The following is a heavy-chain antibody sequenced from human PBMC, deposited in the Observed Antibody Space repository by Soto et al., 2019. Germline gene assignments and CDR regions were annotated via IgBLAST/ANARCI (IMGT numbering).Heavy chain of an antibody. CDR3: VKVSTFYDILTGYYSTNFFDP. J-gene: IGHJ5*02. CDR2: ISSDGDIT. V-gene: IGHV3-64D*06. Sequence: GGSLRLSCSASGLTFSEYSMHWVRQAPGKGLQYVSTISSDGDITYYADSVKGRFTISRDNSKNTLYLQMNSLRPEDTAVYYCVKVSTFYDILTGYYSTNFFDPWGQGTLVTVSS. D-gene: IGHD3-9*01. CDR1: GLTFSEYS.